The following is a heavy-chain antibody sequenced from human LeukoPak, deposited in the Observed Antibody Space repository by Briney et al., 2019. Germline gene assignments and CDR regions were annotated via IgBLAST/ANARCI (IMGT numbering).Heavy chain of an antibody. CDR3: AKAKTRGQYYFDY. J-gene: IGHJ4*02. V-gene: IGHV3-23*01. CDR1: GFTFSNYA. CDR2: ISGSGGST. Sequence: GGPLRLSCAASGFTFSNYAMSWVRQAPGKGLEWVSAISGSGGSTYYADSVKGRFTISRDNSKNTLYLQMNSLRAEDTAVYYCAKAKTRGQYYFDYWGQGTLVTVSS.